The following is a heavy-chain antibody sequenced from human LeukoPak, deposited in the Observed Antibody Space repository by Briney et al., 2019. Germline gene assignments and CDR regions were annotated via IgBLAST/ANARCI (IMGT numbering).Heavy chain of an antibody. Sequence: ASVKVSCKASGYTFTSHDINWVRQATGQGLEWMGWMNPNSGNTGYAQKFQGRVTMTGNTSISTAYMELSSLRSEDTAVYYCARYILTGYYPYYYYYMDVWGKGTTVTVSS. V-gene: IGHV1-8*01. D-gene: IGHD3-9*01. CDR3: ARYILTGYYPYYYYYMDV. J-gene: IGHJ6*03. CDR1: GYTFTSHD. CDR2: MNPNSGNT.